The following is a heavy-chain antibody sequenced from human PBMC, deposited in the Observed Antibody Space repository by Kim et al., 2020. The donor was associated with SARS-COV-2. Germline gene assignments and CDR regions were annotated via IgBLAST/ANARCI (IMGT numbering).Heavy chain of an antibody. CDR1: GGSFSDYT. Sequence: SETLSLTCAVYGGSFSDYTWSWIRQPPGKGLEWIGEINHSGSTNLSPSLKSRITISVDTSKSRFSLRLKSLTATDAAVYFCARGRAGVVPSPILGLGPYFHYYAMDVWGRGTPVAVSS. CDR2: INHSGST. V-gene: IGHV4-34*01. D-gene: IGHD2-2*02. CDR3: ARGRAGVVPSPILGLGPYFHYYAMDV. J-gene: IGHJ6*02.